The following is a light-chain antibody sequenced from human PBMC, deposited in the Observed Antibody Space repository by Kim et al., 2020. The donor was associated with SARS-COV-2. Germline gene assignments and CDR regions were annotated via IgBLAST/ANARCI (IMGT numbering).Light chain of an antibody. Sequence: ACVGDRVTITCRASQGISSYLAWYQQKPGKAPKLLIYAASTLQSGVPSRFSGSGSGTDFTLTISSLQPEDFATYYCQQLNSYPWTFGQGTKVEIK. V-gene: IGKV1-9*01. CDR3: QQLNSYPWT. CDR2: AAS. J-gene: IGKJ1*01. CDR1: QGISSY.